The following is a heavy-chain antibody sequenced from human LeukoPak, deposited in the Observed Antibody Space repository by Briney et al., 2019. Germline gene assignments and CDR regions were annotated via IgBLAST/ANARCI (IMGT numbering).Heavy chain of an antibody. Sequence: SETLSLTCTVSGGSISSYYWSWIWQPPGKGLEWIGYIYYSGSTNYNPSLKSRVTISVDTSKNQFSLKLSSVTAADTAVYYCVGSYYRAFDIWGQGTMVTVSS. CDR2: IYYSGST. J-gene: IGHJ3*02. D-gene: IGHD1-26*01. CDR3: VGSYYRAFDI. CDR1: GGSISSYY. V-gene: IGHV4-59*01.